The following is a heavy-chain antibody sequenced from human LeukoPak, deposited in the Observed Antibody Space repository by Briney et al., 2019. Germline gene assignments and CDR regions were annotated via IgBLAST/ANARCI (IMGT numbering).Heavy chain of an antibody. J-gene: IGHJ4*02. V-gene: IGHV1-69*05. Sequence: SVKVSCKASGGTFSSYAISWVRQAPGQGLEWMGRIIPIFGTANYAQKFQGRVTITTDESTSKAYMELSSLRSGDTAVYYCARSIRSGYYLDYWGQGTLVTVSS. CDR2: IIPIFGTA. CDR3: ARSIRSGYYLDY. CDR1: GGTFSSYA. D-gene: IGHD3-22*01.